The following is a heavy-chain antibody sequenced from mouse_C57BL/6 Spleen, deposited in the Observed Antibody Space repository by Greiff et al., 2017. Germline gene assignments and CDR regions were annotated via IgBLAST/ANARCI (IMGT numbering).Heavy chain of an antibody. CDR3: ARAHSNPWYFDV. J-gene: IGHJ1*03. CDR2: IYPGSGNT. V-gene: IGHV1-66*01. Sequence: QVQLQQSGPELVKPGASVKISCKASGYSFTSYYIHWVKQRPGQGLAWIGWIYPGSGNTKYNEKFKGKATLTADTSSSTAYMQLSSLTSEDSAVXYCARAHSNPWYFDVWGTGTTVTVSS. CDR1: GYSFTSYY. D-gene: IGHD2-5*01.